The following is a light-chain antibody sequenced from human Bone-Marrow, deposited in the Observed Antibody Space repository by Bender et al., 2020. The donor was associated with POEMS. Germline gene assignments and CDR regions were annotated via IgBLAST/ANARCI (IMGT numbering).Light chain of an antibody. CDR3: QSTDGSATSWV. CDR1: ALANQY. J-gene: IGLJ3*02. CDR2: KHT. Sequence: SYELTQPPSVSVSPGQTARITCSGDALANQYAYWYQQKPGQAPVVVIYKHTERPSGIPERFSGSSSGTTATLTISGVQAEDEAAYYCQSTDGSATSWVFGGGTKVTVL. V-gene: IGLV3-25*03.